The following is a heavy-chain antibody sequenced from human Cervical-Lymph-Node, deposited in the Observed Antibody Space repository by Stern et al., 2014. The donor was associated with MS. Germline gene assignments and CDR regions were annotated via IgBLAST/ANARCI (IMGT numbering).Heavy chain of an antibody. Sequence: VQLEESGAEVKKPGSSVKVSCKASGGTFSSYAISWVRQAPGQGLEWMGGIIPIFGTANYAQKFQGRVTITADESTSTAYMELSSLRSEDTAVYYCARWQYYYDSSGPVGFDYWGQGTLVTVSS. J-gene: IGHJ4*02. V-gene: IGHV1-69*01. CDR3: ARWQYYYDSSGPVGFDY. CDR2: IIPIFGTA. CDR1: GGTFSSYA. D-gene: IGHD3-22*01.